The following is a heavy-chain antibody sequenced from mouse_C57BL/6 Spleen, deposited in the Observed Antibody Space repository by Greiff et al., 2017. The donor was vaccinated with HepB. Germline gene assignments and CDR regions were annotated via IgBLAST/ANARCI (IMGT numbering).Heavy chain of an antibody. Sequence: VQLQQSGTVLARPGASVKMSCKTSGYTFTSYWMHWVKQRPGQGLEWIGAIYPGNSDTSYNQKFKGKAKLTAVTSASTAYMELSSLTNEDSAVYYCTVRYDYDEAWFAYWGQGTLVTVSA. CDR3: TVRYDYDEAWFAY. CDR1: GYTFTSYW. CDR2: IYPGNSDT. D-gene: IGHD2-4*01. V-gene: IGHV1-5*01. J-gene: IGHJ3*01.